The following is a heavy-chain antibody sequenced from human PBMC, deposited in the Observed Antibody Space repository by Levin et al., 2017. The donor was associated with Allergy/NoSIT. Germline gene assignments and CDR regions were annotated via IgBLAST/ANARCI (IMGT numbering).Heavy chain of an antibody. J-gene: IGHJ6*04. Sequence: PSETLSLTCTVSGGSISSSSYYWGWIRQPPGKGLEWIGSIYYSGSTYYNPSLKSRVTISVDTSKNQFSLKLSSVTAADTAVYYCARHTPYRVWGKGTTVTVSS. CDR1: GGSISSSSYY. CDR2: IYYSGST. V-gene: IGHV4-39*01. CDR3: ARHTPYRV.